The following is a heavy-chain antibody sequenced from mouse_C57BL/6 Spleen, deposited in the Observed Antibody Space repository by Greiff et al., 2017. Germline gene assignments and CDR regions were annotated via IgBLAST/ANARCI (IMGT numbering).Heavy chain of an antibody. Sequence: VQLQQSGPELVKPGASVKISCKASGYTFTDYYMNWVKQSHGKSLEWIGDINPNNGGTSYNQKFKGKATLTVDKSSSTAYMERRSLTSEDSAVYYCARMGGGGGWFAYWGQGTLVTVSA. D-gene: IGHD4-1*01. CDR3: ARMGGGGGWFAY. CDR2: INPNNGGT. J-gene: IGHJ3*01. V-gene: IGHV1-26*01. CDR1: GYTFTDYY.